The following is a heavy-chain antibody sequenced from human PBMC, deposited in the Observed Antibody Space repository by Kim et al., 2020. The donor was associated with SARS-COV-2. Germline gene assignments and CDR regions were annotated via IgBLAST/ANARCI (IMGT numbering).Heavy chain of an antibody. CDR2: INHSGST. V-gene: IGHV4-34*01. J-gene: IGHJ4*02. Sequence: SETLSLTCAVYGGSFSGYYWSWIRQPPGKGLEWIGEINHSGSTNYNPSLKSRVTISVDTSKNQFSLKLSSVTAADTAVYYCARAANRIAAAAPFFDYWGQGTLVTVSS. CDR3: ARAANRIAAAAPFFDY. CDR1: GGSFSGYY. D-gene: IGHD6-13*01.